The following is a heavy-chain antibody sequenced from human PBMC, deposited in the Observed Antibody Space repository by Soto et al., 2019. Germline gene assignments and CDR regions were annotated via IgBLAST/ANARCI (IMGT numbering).Heavy chain of an antibody. D-gene: IGHD6-13*01. V-gene: IGHV2-70*01. CDR2: IDWDDDK. J-gene: IGHJ6*02. CDR1: GFSLSTSGMC. Sequence: GSGPTLVNPTQTLTLTCTFSGFSLSTSGMCVSWIRQPPGKALEWLALIDWDDDKYYSTSLKTRLTISKDTSKNQVVLTMTNMDPVDTATYYCARISDSSSWYLGMDVWGQGTTVTVSS. CDR3: ARISDSSSWYLGMDV.